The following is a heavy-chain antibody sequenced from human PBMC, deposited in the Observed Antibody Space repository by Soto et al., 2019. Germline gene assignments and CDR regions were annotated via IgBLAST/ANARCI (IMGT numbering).Heavy chain of an antibody. CDR1: GFTFSSYA. CDR3: AGQSWFDP. J-gene: IGHJ5*02. CDR2: ISGSGGST. Sequence: EVQLLESGGGLVQPGGSLRLSCAASGFTFSSYAMSWVRQAPGKGLEWVSAISGSGGSTYYAESVKARFTISRDNSENKLYLQMNSRKAEYPAVYYCAGQSWFDPWGQGTLVTVSS. V-gene: IGHV3-23*01.